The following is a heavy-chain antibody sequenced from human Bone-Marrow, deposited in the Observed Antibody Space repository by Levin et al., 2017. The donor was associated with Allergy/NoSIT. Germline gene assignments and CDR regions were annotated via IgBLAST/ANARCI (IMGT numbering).Heavy chain of an antibody. J-gene: IGHJ5*02. CDR2: ISSSSSYT. V-gene: IGHV3-11*06. CDR3: AREFRQQLVRGFDP. D-gene: IGHD6-13*01. Sequence: PGGSLRLSCAASGFTFSDYYMSWIRQAPGKGLEWVSYISSSSSYTNYADSVKGRFTISRDNAKNSLYLQMNSLRAEDTAVYYCAREFRQQLVRGFDPWGQGTLVTVSS. CDR1: GFTFSDYY.